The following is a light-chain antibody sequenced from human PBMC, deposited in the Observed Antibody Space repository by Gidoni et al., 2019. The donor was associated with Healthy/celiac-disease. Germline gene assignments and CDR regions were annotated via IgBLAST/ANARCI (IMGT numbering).Light chain of an antibody. CDR3: QQVYT. CDR2: DAS. J-gene: IGKJ2*01. CDR1: QSVSSY. V-gene: IGKV3-11*01. Sequence: EIVLTQSPATLSLSPGERATLSCRASQSVSSYVAWYQQKPGQAPRLLIYDASNRATGIPARFSGSGSGTDFTLTISSLDPVDFSVYYCQQVYTFGQGTKLEIK.